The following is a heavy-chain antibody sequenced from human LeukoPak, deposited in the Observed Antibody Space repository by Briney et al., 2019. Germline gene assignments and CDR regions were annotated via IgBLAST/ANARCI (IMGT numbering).Heavy chain of an antibody. D-gene: IGHD2-2*01. CDR2: ISSSSPYI. CDR3: ARGGVPAAMGWFDP. J-gene: IGHJ5*02. V-gene: IGHV3-21*01. CDR1: GFTFSSYS. Sequence: GGSLRLSCAASGFTFSSYSMNWVRQAPGKGLEWVSSISSSSPYIYYADSLRGRFTISRDNAKNSPYLQMNSLRAEDTAVYYCARGGVPAAMGWFDPWGQGTLVTVSS.